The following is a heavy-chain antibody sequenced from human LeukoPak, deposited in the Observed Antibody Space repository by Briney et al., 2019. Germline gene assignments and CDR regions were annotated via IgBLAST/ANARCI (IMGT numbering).Heavy chain of an antibody. D-gene: IGHD4-11*01. Sequence: SETLSLTCTVSGGSISSRSYYWGWIRQPPGKGLEWIGSVYYSGSTYYNPSLKSRVAISVDTSKNLFSLKLSSVTAADTAVYYCGRENTYSSNYVGWFDPWGQGTLVTVSS. J-gene: IGHJ5*02. CDR3: GRENTYSSNYVGWFDP. CDR1: GGSISSRSYY. V-gene: IGHV4-39*07. CDR2: VYYSGST.